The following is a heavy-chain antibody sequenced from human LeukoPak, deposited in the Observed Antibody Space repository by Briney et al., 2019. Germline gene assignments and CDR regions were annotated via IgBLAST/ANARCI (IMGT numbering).Heavy chain of an antibody. CDR1: GYTFTSYA. D-gene: IGHD4-11*01. Sequence: GASVKVSCKASGYTFTSYAMHWVRQAPGQRLEWMGWINAGNGDTKYSQKFQGRVTITRDTSASTGYMELSSLRSEDTAVYYCGRDVRGMTTAYLDSWGQGTLVTVSS. CDR2: INAGNGDT. V-gene: IGHV1-3*01. CDR3: GRDVRGMTTAYLDS. J-gene: IGHJ4*02.